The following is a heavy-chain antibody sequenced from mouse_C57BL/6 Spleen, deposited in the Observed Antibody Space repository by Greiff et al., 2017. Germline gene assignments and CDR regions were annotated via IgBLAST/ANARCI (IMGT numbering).Heavy chain of an antibody. D-gene: IGHD2-4*01. Sequence: EVQLVESGEGLVKPGGSLKLSCAASGFTFSSYAMSWVRQPPDTRLELVAYISSGGDYTYYADTVKGRFTISRDNARNTQDLQMSSLKSEDTAMDYCTRDLDDYDWFAYWGQGTLVTVAA. CDR3: TRDLDDYDWFAY. J-gene: IGHJ3*01. V-gene: IGHV5-9-1*02. CDR1: GFTFSSYA. CDR2: ISSGGDYT.